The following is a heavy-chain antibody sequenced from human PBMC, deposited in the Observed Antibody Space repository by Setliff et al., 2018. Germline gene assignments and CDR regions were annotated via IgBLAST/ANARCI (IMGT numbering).Heavy chain of an antibody. V-gene: IGHV4-61*02. D-gene: IGHD3-10*01. Sequence: SETLSLTCIVSGGSISSATSYWNWIRQPAGKELEWIGRIYAIRSTNYYPSLKSRVTISLDTSNNQFSLKLSSVTAADTAVYYCARGSTMIQGVRLYYHGLDVWGQGTTVTVSS. CDR2: IYAIRST. J-gene: IGHJ6*02. CDR1: GGSISSATSY. CDR3: ARGSTMIQGVRLYYHGLDV.